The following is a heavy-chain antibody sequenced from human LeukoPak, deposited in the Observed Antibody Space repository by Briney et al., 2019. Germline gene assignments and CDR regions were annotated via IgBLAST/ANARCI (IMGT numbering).Heavy chain of an antibody. CDR3: AILPVDTVDY. CDR2: IYYSGST. J-gene: IGHJ4*02. Sequence: QPSETLSLTCTVSGGSISSSSYYWGWIRQPPGKGLEWIGSIYYSGSTYYNPSLKSRVTISVDTSKNQFSLKLSSVTAADTAVYYCAILPVDTVDYWGQGTLVTVSS. CDR1: GGSISSSSYY. V-gene: IGHV4-39*01. D-gene: IGHD5-18*01.